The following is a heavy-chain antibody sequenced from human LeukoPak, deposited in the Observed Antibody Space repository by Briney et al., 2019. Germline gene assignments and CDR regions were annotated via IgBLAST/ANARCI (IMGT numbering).Heavy chain of an antibody. CDR1: GFTFSSYW. CDR3: TKSRVGATNFDH. J-gene: IGHJ4*02. Sequence: GGSLRLSCAASGFTFSSYWMSWVRQAPGKGLEWVSGISWKSASIGYAVSVKGRFTISRDNAKNSLYLQMNSLRAEDTALYYCTKSRVGATNFDHWGQGTLVTVSS. CDR2: ISWKSASI. D-gene: IGHD1-26*01. V-gene: IGHV3-9*01.